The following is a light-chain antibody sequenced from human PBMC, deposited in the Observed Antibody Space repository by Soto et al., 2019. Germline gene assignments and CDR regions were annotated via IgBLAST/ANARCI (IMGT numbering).Light chain of an antibody. CDR1: QSVSSY. Sequence: EIVLTQSPATLSFSPAERSTLSCMASQSVSSYLAWYQQKPGQAPRLLIYDASNRATGIPARFSGSGSGTDFTLTISSLEPEDFAVYYCQQRSNWPPITFGQGTRLEI. V-gene: IGKV3-11*01. CDR2: DAS. J-gene: IGKJ5*01. CDR3: QQRSNWPPIT.